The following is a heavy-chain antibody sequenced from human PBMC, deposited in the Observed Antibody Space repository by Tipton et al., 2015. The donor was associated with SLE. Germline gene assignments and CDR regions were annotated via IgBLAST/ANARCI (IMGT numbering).Heavy chain of an antibody. CDR1: GDSITTSNYY. Sequence: TLSLTCIVSGDSITTSNYYWDWIRQPPGKGLEWIGSIFHTGSTYYNPSLRSRVTISVDTSENQFSLKLRSVTAADTAVYYCARERGYNDHDYRYFFGYWALGPLV. J-gene: IGHJ4*02. CDR2: IFHTGST. CDR3: ARERGYNDHDYRYFFGY. V-gene: IGHV4-39*07. D-gene: IGHD5-12*01.